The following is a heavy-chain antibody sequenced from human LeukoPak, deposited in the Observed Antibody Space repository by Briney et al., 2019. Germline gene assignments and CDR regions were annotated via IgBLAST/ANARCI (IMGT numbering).Heavy chain of an antibody. CDR2: INHSGST. Sequence: SEXLSLTXAXYGXXFSGYYXSWIRQPPGKGLEWIGEINHSGSTNYNPSLKSRVTISVDTSKNQFSLKLSSVTAADTAVYYCARVHYYYMDVWGKGTTVTVSS. V-gene: IGHV4-34*01. D-gene: IGHD1-1*01. CDR1: GXXFSGYY. J-gene: IGHJ6*03. CDR3: ARVHYYYMDV.